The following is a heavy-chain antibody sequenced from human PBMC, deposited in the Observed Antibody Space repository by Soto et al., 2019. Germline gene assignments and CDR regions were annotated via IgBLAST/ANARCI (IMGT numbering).Heavy chain of an antibody. CDR3: ARHSSSWLYYYYYGMDV. V-gene: IGHV3-74*01. CDR2: INSDGSST. J-gene: IGHJ6*02. Sequence: GGSLRLSCVASGFTFSSYWMHWVRQAPGKGLVWVSRINSDGSSTSYADSVKGRFTISRDNAKNTLYLQMNSLRAEDTAVYYCARHSSSWLYYYYYGMDVWGQGTTVTVSS. D-gene: IGHD6-13*01. CDR1: GFTFSSYW.